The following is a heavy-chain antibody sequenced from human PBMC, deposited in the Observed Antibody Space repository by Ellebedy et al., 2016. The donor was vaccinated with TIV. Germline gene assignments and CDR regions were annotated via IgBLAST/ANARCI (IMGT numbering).Heavy chain of an antibody. D-gene: IGHD6-19*01. CDR2: IYYSGST. CDR1: GGSISTYY. CDR3: ARGNKGVAGTFDY. Sequence: SETLSLXXTVSGGSISTYYWSWIRQPPGKGLEWIGYIYYSGSTNYNPSLKSRVTISVDKSENQFSLKLSSVTAADTAVYYCARGNKGVAGTFDYWGQGTLVTVSS. V-gene: IGHV4-59*12. J-gene: IGHJ4*02.